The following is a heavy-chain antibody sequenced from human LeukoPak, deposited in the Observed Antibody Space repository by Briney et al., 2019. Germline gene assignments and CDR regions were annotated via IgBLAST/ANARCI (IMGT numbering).Heavy chain of an antibody. V-gene: IGHV4-34*01. CDR3: ARVPRITMVRGVTKYYYCYGMDV. CDR2: INSSGST. J-gene: IGHJ6*04. Sequence: SETLSLSCAVYGGSFSGYYWSWIRQPPGKGLEWVGDINSSGSTIYNPSLKNRLTISVDTSENKLFLQLRSVTGVDAAVYYCARVPRITMVRGVTKYYYCYGMDVWGKGTTVTVSS. CDR1: GGSFSGYY. D-gene: IGHD3-10*01.